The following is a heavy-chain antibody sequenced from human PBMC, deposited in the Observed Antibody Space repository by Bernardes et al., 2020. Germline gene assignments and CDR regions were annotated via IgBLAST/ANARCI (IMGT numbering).Heavy chain of an antibody. J-gene: IGHJ2*01. CDR1: GFTFSSYA. Sequence: GSLRLSCAASGFTFSSYAMSWVRQAPGKGLEWVSAISGSGGSTYYADSVKGRFTISRDNSKNTLYLQMNSLRAEDTAVYYCAKGSWDYGDYFWPGYFDLWGRGTLVTVSS. CDR2: ISGSGGST. CDR3: AKGSWDYGDYFWPGYFDL. V-gene: IGHV3-23*01. D-gene: IGHD4-17*01.